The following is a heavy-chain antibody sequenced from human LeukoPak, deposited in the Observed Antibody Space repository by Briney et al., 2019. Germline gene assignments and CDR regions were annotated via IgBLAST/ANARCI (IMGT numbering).Heavy chain of an antibody. CDR1: GGSISSYY. Sequence: SETLSLTCTVSGGSISSYYWSWIRQPPGKGLEWIGYIYYSGSTNYNPSLKSRVTISVDTSKNQFSLKLSSVTAAVTAVYYCARYSSGWTGNYFDYWGQGTLVTVSS. J-gene: IGHJ4*02. CDR2: IYYSGST. V-gene: IGHV4-59*01. D-gene: IGHD6-19*01. CDR3: ARYSSGWTGNYFDY.